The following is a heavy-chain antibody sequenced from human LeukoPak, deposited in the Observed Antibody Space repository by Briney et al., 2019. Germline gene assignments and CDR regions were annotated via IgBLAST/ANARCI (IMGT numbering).Heavy chain of an antibody. CDR1: GFTFSSYT. CDR3: ARGHYGLEV. Sequence: GGSLRLSCAASGFTFSSYTMSWVRQAPGKGLEWVSTITTSDGNTYYADSVKGRFTVSRDNSKNTLFLQTNSLRAEDTAVYFCARGHYGLEVWGQGTTVTVSS. V-gene: IGHV3-23*01. J-gene: IGHJ6*02. CDR2: ITTSDGNT.